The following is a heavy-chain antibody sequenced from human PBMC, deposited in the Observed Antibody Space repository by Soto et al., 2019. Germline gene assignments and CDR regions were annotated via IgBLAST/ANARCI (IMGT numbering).Heavy chain of an antibody. CDR1: GFTFSNYA. D-gene: IGHD3-3*01. CDR3: AREGVPNYDYWSGDASDL. Sequence: EMQLVESGGALVKPGGSLRLSCAASGFTFSNYAMNWVRQAPGTGLEWVSAIRSGSSFISYADSVKGRFTISRDNANKSLHLEMNSLRAEDTALSYCAREGVPNYDYWSGDASDLWGHGTMVTVSS. J-gene: IGHJ3*01. CDR2: IRSGSSFI. V-gene: IGHV3-21*01.